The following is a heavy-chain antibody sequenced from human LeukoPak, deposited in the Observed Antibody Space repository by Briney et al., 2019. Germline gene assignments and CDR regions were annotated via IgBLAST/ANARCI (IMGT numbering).Heavy chain of an antibody. CDR2: IKQDGSET. J-gene: IGHJ4*02. V-gene: IGHV3-7*05. CDR3: ARLGGWYFDY. D-gene: IGHD6-19*01. CDR1: GFTFSSYS. Sequence: GGSLRLSCAASGFTFSSYSMNWVRQAPGKGLEWVANIKQDGSETYHVDSVQGRFTISRDNTKNSLYLQMNSLRAEDTAVYYCARLGGWYFDYWGQGTLVTVSS.